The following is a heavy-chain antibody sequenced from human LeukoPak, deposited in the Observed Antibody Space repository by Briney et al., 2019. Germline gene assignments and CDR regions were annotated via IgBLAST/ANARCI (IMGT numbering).Heavy chain of an antibody. V-gene: IGHV3-48*03. D-gene: IGHD3-22*01. CDR2: ISSSGSTI. CDR3: ARDYYDCSGYDMRFDP. CDR1: GFTFSRYE. Sequence: GGSLRLSCAASGFTFSRYEMNWVRQAPGKGLEWVSYISSSGSTIYYADSVKGRFTISRDNAKNSLYLQMNSLRAEDTAVYYCARDYYDCSGYDMRFDPWGQGTLVTVSS. J-gene: IGHJ5*02.